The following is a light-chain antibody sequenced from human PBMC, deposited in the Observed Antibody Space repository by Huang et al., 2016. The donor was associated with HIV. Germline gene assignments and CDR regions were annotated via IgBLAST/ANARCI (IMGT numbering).Light chain of an antibody. CDR2: DAS. V-gene: IGKV3-15*01. J-gene: IGKJ4*01. CDR1: QSVNRK. CDR3: QQYNKWPLT. Sequence: EIVMTQSPATLSVSPGARATLSCRASQSVNRKLDWYQQKPCQPPMLLIFDASTRATGIPARFSGSGCGTEFTLTISSLQSEDFAVYYCQQYNKWPLTFGGGTKVEIK.